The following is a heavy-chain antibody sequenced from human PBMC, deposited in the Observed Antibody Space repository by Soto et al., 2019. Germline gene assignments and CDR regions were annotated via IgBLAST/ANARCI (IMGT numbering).Heavy chain of an antibody. CDR2: ISSTGSTM. CDR1: GFTFSSYE. CDR3: AREYSAAEFDY. Sequence: EVQLVESGGGLVQPGGSLRFSCAASGFTFSSYEMNWVRQAPGKGLEWISYISSTGSTMYYADSVKGRFTISRDNAKNSLYLQMSSLRAEDTAVYYCAREYSAAEFDYWGQGTLVTVSS. D-gene: IGHD2-15*01. J-gene: IGHJ4*02. V-gene: IGHV3-48*03.